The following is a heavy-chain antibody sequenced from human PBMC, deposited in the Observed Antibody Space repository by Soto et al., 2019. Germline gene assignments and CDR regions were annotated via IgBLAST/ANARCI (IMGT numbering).Heavy chain of an antibody. Sequence: QVQLVQSGAEVKKPGSSVKVSCKASGGTFSSYAISWVRQAPGQGLEWMGGIIPIFGTANYAQKFQGRVTITEDESTSTAYMELSSLRSEDTAVYYCARTDIVVVVAATHDYYYYGMDVWGQGTTVTVSS. CDR3: ARTDIVVVVAATHDYYYYGMDV. V-gene: IGHV1-69*01. D-gene: IGHD2-15*01. CDR2: IIPIFGTA. J-gene: IGHJ6*02. CDR1: GGTFSSYA.